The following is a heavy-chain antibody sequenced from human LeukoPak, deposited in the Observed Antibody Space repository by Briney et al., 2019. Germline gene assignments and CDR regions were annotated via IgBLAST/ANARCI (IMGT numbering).Heavy chain of an antibody. D-gene: IGHD3-10*01. Sequence: SETLSLTCAVSGYSISSGYYWGWIRQPPGKGLEWIGSIYHSGSTYYNPSLKSRVTISVDTSKNQFSLKLSSVTAADTAVYYCARLWYAHSYYGSGSHPYFEFDPWGQGTLVTVSS. J-gene: IGHJ5*02. V-gene: IGHV4-38-2*01. CDR2: IYHSGST. CDR1: GYSISSGYY. CDR3: ARLWYAHSYYGSGSHPYFEFDP.